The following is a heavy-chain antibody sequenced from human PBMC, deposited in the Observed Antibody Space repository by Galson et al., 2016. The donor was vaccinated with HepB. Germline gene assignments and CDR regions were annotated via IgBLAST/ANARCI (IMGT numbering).Heavy chain of an antibody. CDR2: ISNSGTTI. CDR1: GFTFSDYY. D-gene: IGHD6-19*01. Sequence: SLRLSCAASGFTFSDYYMSWIRQAPGKGLEWVSYISNSGTTIYYADAVKGRFTVSRDNAKTSLYLQMYSLRVEDTAVYYCAREGAHIAMAATAFDSWGQGILVTVSS. CDR3: AREGAHIAMAATAFDS. V-gene: IGHV3-11*04. J-gene: IGHJ4*02.